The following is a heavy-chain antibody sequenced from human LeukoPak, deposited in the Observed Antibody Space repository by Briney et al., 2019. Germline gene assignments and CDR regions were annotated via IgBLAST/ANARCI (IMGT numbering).Heavy chain of an antibody. J-gene: IGHJ6*01. CDR3: ARVRFSIVGATDYYYYGMDV. D-gene: IGHD1-26*01. Sequence: ASVRVSCKASGYTFTGYYMHWARQAPGQGLEWMGWINPNSGGTNYAQKFQGRVTMTRDTSISTAYMELSRLRSDDTAVYYCARVRFSIVGATDYYYYGMDVXXXGXTXTVSS. CDR2: INPNSGGT. V-gene: IGHV1-2*02. CDR1: GYTFTGYY.